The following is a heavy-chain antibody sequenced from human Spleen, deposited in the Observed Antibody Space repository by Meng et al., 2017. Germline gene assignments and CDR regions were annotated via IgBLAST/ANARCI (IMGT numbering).Heavy chain of an antibody. CDR2: IIPVFGTL. J-gene: IGHJ6*02. CDR3: ARAPGSCAGRACYSLSDYYGMDV. V-gene: IGHV1-69*13. CDR1: GGTSSSV. Sequence: SVKVSCKASGGTSSSVITWVRQAPGQGLEWMGGIIPVFGTLTYAQKFQGRVTITADEPTNTVYMELTSLISEDTAVYYCARAPGSCAGRACYSLSDYYGMDVWGRGTTVTVSS. D-gene: IGHD2-15*01.